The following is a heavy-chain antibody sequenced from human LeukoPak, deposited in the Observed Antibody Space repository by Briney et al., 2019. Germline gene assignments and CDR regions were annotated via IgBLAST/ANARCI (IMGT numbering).Heavy chain of an antibody. J-gene: IGHJ6*02. V-gene: IGHV3-30-3*01. CDR2: ISYDGSNK. CDR1: GLTFGDSG. CDR3: ARAPIVAVDGRYDMDV. D-gene: IGHD6-19*01. Sequence: SGGSLRLSCIASGLTFGDSGMSWVRQAPGKGLEWVAVISYDGSNKYYADSVKGRFTISRDNSTNTLYLQMNSLRAEDKAMYYCARAPIVAVDGRYDMDVWGQGTTVTVSS.